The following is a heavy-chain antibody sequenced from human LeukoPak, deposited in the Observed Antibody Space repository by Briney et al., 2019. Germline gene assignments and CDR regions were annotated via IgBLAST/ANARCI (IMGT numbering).Heavy chain of an antibody. V-gene: IGHV3-73*01. CDR1: GFTLSASA. J-gene: IGHJ5*02. Sequence: PGGSLRLSCAASGFTLSASAIHWVRQAPGKGPEWVGRIRDKANSSPPVYAASVQGRFTIFRDDSKNTAYLQMDSLKTDDTAVYYCTRPYRGNWFDPWGQGTLVTVSS. CDR2: IRDKANSSPP. D-gene: IGHD2-21*01. CDR3: TRPYRGNWFDP.